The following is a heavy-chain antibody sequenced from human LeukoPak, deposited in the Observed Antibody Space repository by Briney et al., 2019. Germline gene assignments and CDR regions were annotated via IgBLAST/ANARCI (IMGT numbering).Heavy chain of an antibody. D-gene: IGHD2-2*01. CDR3: ATPIVVVPAAMPNYYMDV. J-gene: IGHJ6*03. Sequence: SVKVSCKASGGTFSSYAISWVRQAPGQGLGWMGGIIPIFGTANYAQKFQGRVTITADESTSTAYMELSSLRSEDTAVYYCATPIVVVPAAMPNYYMDVWGKGTTVTVSS. CDR1: GGTFSSYA. V-gene: IGHV1-69*13. CDR2: IIPIFGTA.